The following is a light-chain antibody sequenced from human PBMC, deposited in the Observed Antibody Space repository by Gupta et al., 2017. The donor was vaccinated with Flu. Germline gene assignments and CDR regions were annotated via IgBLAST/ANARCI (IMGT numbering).Light chain of an antibody. J-gene: IGKJ4*01. CDR2: GAS. Sequence: EIVLTQSPGTLSLSPGERATLSCRASQSVNNNYLAWYQQKPGQAPRLLIYGASSRATGIPDRLSGSGSGTDFTLTINRREPEDFAVYYGEQLGNPPLTFAGGTKVEI. CDR1: QSVNNNY. V-gene: IGKV3-20*01. CDR3: EQLGNPPLT.